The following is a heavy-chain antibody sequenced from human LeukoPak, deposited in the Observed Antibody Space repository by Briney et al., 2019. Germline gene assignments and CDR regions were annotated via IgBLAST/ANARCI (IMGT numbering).Heavy chain of an antibody. J-gene: IGHJ4*02. CDR2: IRYDGSNK. D-gene: IGHD6-13*01. Sequence: TVGSLRLSCAASGFTFSSYGMHWVRQAPGKGLEWVAFIRYDGSNKYYADSVKGRFTISRDNSKNTLYLQMNSLRAEDTAVYYCARGTSISSHPPCDYWGQGTLVTVSS. CDR3: ARGTSISSHPPCDY. CDR1: GFTFSSYG. V-gene: IGHV3-30*02.